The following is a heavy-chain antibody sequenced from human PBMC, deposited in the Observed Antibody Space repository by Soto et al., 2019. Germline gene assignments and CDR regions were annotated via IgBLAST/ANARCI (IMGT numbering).Heavy chain of an antibody. CDR2: IIPIFGTA. J-gene: IGHJ6*02. V-gene: IGHV1-69*13. Sequence: WASVKVSCKASGGTFSSYAISWVRQAPGQGLEWMGGIIPIFGTANYAQKFQGRVTITADESTSTAYMELSSLRSEDTAVYYCARAGSDYYDSSGYSTPYGMDVWGQGTTVTVSS. D-gene: IGHD3-22*01. CDR1: GGTFSSYA. CDR3: ARAGSDYYDSSGYSTPYGMDV.